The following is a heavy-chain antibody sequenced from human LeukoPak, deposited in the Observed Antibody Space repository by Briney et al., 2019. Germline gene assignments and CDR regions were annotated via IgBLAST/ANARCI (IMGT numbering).Heavy chain of an antibody. CDR3: ARRIMITFGGVIVPQGGYFDY. CDR2: ISHSGST. D-gene: IGHD3-16*02. J-gene: IGHJ4*02. Sequence: SGTLSLTCAVYGGSFSGYSWSWIRQPPGKGLEWIGEISHSGSTTYNPSPKSRGTISVDTSNNHSSLQRRSVPAADTAVYYCARRIMITFGGVIVPQGGYFDYWGQGTLVTVSS. V-gene: IGHV4-34*01. CDR1: GGSFSGYS.